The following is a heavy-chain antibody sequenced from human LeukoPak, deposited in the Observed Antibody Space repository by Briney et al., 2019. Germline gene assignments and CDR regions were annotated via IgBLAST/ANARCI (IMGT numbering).Heavy chain of an antibody. Sequence: GGSLRLSCAASGFTVSSNYMGGVPQAPGKGLGWVSVIYSGGSTYYADSVKGRFTISRDNSKNTLYLQMNSLRAEDTAGYYCASGSGSYRTPYYYMDVWGTGTTVTVSS. CDR3: ASGSGSYRTPYYYMDV. D-gene: IGHD3-10*01. J-gene: IGHJ6*03. CDR2: IYSGGST. CDR1: GFTVSSNY. V-gene: IGHV3-53*01.